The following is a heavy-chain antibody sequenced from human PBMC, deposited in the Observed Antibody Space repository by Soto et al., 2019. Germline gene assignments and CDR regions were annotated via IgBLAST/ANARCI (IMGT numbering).Heavy chain of an antibody. Sequence: EVQLVESGGGLVKPGGSLRLSCAASGFTFSNYGMNWVRQAPGKGLEWVSSITTSGTYIYYADSVKGRFTISRDNAQNSLYLQMNSLRAEDTAVYYCAREASGWYWGDYWGRGALVTVS. V-gene: IGHV3-21*01. CDR1: GFTFSNYG. D-gene: IGHD6-19*01. J-gene: IGHJ4*01. CDR3: AREASGWYWGDY. CDR2: ITTSGTYI.